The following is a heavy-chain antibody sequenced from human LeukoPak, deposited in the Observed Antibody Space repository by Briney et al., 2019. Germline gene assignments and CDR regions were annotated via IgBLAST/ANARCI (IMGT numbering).Heavy chain of an antibody. CDR1: GFTFSSYA. D-gene: IGHD3-16*01. CDR3: TRPNYDYVWGSYNY. V-gene: IGHV3-73*01. CDR2: IRSKANSYAT. Sequence: GGSLRLSCAASGFTFSSYAMSWVRQASGKGLEWVGRIRSKANSYATAYAASVKGRFTISRDDSKNTAYLQMNSLKTEDTAVYYCTRPNYDYVWGSYNYWGQGALVTVSS. J-gene: IGHJ4*02.